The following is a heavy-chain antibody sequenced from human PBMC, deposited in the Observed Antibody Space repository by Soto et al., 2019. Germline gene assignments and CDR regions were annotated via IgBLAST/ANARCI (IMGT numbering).Heavy chain of an antibody. CDR2: ISSSSSTI. V-gene: IGHV3-48*02. J-gene: IGHJ5*02. CDR3: AREGLINWFDP. CDR1: GFTFSRYS. Sequence: EVQLVESGGGLVQPGGSLRLSCAASGFTFSRYSMNWVRQAPGKGLGWVSYISSSSSTIYDADSVKGRFTISRDNVKYSPYLQRNSQRDEHTAVYYCAREGLINWFDPWGQGTLVTVSS.